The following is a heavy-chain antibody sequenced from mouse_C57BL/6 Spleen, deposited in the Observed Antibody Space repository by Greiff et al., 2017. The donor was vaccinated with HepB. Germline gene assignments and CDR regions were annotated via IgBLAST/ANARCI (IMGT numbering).Heavy chain of an antibody. CDR3: ARSEGSYGYDGWFAY. Sequence: VQLQQSGPELVKPGASVKISCKASGYTFTDYYMNWVKQSHGKSLEWIGDINPNNGGTSYNQKFKGKATLTVDKSSSTAYMELRSLTSEDSAVYYCARSEGSYGYDGWFAYWGQGTLVTVSA. D-gene: IGHD2-2*01. J-gene: IGHJ3*01. V-gene: IGHV1-26*01. CDR2: INPNNGGT. CDR1: GYTFTDYY.